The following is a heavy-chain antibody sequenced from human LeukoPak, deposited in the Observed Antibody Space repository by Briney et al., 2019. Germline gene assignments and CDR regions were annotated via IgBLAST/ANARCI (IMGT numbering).Heavy chain of an antibody. Sequence: SVKVSCKASGGTFSSYAISWVRQAPGQGLEWMGRIIPILGIANYAQKFQGRVTITADKSTSTAYMELSSLRSEDTAVYYCARGGGYCSGGGCGPNAFDIWGQGTMVTVSS. J-gene: IGHJ3*02. CDR2: IIPILGIA. CDR3: ARGGGYCSGGGCGPNAFDI. CDR1: GGTFSSYA. D-gene: IGHD2-15*01. V-gene: IGHV1-69*04.